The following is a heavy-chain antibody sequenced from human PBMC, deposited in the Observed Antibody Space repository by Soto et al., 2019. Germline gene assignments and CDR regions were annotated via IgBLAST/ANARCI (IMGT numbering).Heavy chain of an antibody. CDR1: GYTFIRYG. CDR3: AREGWGSVAGL. CDR2: ISPYNDYT. J-gene: IGHJ4*02. V-gene: IGHV1-18*01. D-gene: IGHD6-19*01. Sequence: ASVKVSCKASGYTFIRYGITWVRQAPGQGLEWVGWISPYNDYTEYAQKFHGRVTMTTDTSTSTAYMELRSLRSDDTAVYYCAREGWGSVAGLWGQGTLVTVSS.